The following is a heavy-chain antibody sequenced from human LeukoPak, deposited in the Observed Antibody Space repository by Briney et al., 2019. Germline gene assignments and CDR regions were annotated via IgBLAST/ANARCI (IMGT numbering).Heavy chain of an antibody. CDR2: ISGSGGST. CDR1: GFTFSSYG. D-gene: IGHD2-21*02. Sequence: GGSLRLSCAASGFTFSSYGMSWVRQAPGKGLEWVSAISGSGGSTYYADSVKGRFTISRDNSKNTLYLQMNSLRAEDTAVYYCAKEAYCGGDCYSGRPVDFQHWGQGTLVTVSS. CDR3: AKEAYCGGDCYSGRPVDFQH. V-gene: IGHV3-23*01. J-gene: IGHJ1*01.